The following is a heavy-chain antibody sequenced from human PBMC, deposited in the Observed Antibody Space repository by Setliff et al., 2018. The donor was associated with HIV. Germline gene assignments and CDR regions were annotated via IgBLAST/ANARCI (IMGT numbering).Heavy chain of an antibody. D-gene: IGHD3-3*01. Sequence: SVKVSCKASRSTFTSYGISWVRQAPGQGLEWMGRIIPILGIANYAQRFQGKVTITADKSTSTAYMELTSLRFDDTAMYYCVRGVQSPPHYSYYYMDVWGEGTMVTVSS. J-gene: IGHJ6*03. CDR3: VRGVQSPPHYSYYYMDV. CDR1: RSTFTSYG. CDR2: IIPILGIA. V-gene: IGHV1-69*04.